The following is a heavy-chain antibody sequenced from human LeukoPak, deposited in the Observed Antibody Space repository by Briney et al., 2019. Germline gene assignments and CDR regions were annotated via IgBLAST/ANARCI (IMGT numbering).Heavy chain of an antibody. CDR3: ARSPAPISSYMDV. V-gene: IGHV3-74*01. D-gene: IGHD1-14*01. CDR1: GFTFSSYW. Sequence: PGRSLRLSCAASGFTFSSYWMHWVRQAPGKGLVWVSRVNTDGSSTTYADSVKGRFTIPRDTAKNTLYVQMNSLRAEDTAVYYCARSPAPISSYMDVWGKGTTVTVSS. CDR2: VNTDGSST. J-gene: IGHJ6*03.